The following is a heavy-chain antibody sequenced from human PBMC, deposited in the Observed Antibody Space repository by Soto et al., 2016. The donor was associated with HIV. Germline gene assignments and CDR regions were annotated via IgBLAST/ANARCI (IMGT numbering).Heavy chain of an antibody. D-gene: IGHD6-19*01. J-gene: IGHJ4*02. Sequence: QVQLQESGPGLVKPSETLSLTCAVSGYSISSGYYWGWIRQPPGKGLEWIGNIYHSGSTYYNPSLRTRVTISVDTSKNQFSLKLNSVTAADTAVYYCARTPSYSSGGIDYWGQGTLVTVSS. CDR3: ARTPSYSSGGIDY. V-gene: IGHV4-38-2*01. CDR2: IYHSGST. CDR1: GYSISSGYY.